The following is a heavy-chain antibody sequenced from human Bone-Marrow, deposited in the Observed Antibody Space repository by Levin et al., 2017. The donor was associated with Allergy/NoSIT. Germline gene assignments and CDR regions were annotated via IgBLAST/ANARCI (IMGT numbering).Heavy chain of an antibody. CDR2: ISSSSSYI. CDR3: ARVAASYFDY. CDR1: GFTFSSYS. V-gene: IGHV3-21*01. J-gene: IGHJ4*02. D-gene: IGHD2-15*01. Sequence: LSLTCAASGFTFSSYSMNWVRQAPGKGLEWVSSISSSSSYIYYADSVKGRFTISRDNAKNSLYLQMNSLRAEDTAVYYCARVAASYFDYWGQGTLVTVSS.